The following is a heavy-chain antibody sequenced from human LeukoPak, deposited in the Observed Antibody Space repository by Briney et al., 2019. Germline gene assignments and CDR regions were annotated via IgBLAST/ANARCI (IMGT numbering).Heavy chain of an antibody. J-gene: IGHJ4*02. V-gene: IGHV3-21*06. D-gene: IGHD1-14*01. CDR2: IGPTGSDR. CDR1: GLTFSISG. Sequence: PGGSLRLSCTASGLTFSISGFNWVRQAPGKGLEWVASIGPTGSDRYHAGSIKGRFTISRDNANNFLYLQMNSLRAEDTAVYYCATETNGRHYDYWGQGTLLTVSS. CDR3: ATETNGRHYDY.